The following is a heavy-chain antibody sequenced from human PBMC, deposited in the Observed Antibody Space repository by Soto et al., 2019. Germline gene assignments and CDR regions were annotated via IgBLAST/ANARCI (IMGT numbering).Heavy chain of an antibody. V-gene: IGHV3-30-3*01. CDR1: GFSFSSYD. CDR2: ISSQGTNK. Sequence: QVQLVESGGGVVKPGRSLRLSCAASGFSFSSYDMHWVRQAPGKGLEWVAVISSQGTNKYYADSVKGRFTISRDKSKNTLYLEMNRLKADDTAVYYCTDFWREQWGHGTLVTVSS. D-gene: IGHD3-3*01. CDR3: TDFWREQ. J-gene: IGHJ4*01.